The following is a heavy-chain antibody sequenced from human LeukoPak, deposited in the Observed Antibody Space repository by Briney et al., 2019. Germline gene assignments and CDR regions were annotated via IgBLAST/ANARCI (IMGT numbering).Heavy chain of an antibody. Sequence: QPGGSLRLSCAASGFTFTSYAMSWVRQAPGKGPEWAASISGNGRSTYYSDSVRGRFTISRDNSRNTLYLQMNSLRVDDTAVYYCVSRAFASVLYYFDFWGQGALVTVS. J-gene: IGHJ4*02. D-gene: IGHD3-10*01. CDR3: VSRAFASVLYYFDF. CDR1: GFTFTSYA. V-gene: IGHV3-23*01. CDR2: ISGNGRST.